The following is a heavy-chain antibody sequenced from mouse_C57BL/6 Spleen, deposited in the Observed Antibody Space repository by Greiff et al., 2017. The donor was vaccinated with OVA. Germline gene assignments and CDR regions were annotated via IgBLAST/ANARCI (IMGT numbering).Heavy chain of an antibody. CDR3: ARSPYYYGSGYFDV. CDR2: INPSNGGT. D-gene: IGHD1-1*01. CDR1: GYTFTSYW. V-gene: IGHV1-53*01. Sequence: QVQLQQPGPELVKPGASVKLSCKASGYTFTSYWMHRVKQRPGQGLEWIGNINPSNGGTNYNEKFKSKATLTVDKSSSTAYMQLSSLTSEDSAVYYCARSPYYYGSGYFDVWGTGTTVTVSS. J-gene: IGHJ1*03.